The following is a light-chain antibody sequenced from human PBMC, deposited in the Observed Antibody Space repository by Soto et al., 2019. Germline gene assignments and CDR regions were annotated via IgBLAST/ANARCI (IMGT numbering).Light chain of an antibody. CDR2: SNN. CDR1: SSNIGSNT. Sequence: QSVLTQPPSASGTPGQRVTISCSGSSSNIGSNTVNWYQQLPGTAPKLLIYSNNQRPSGIPDRFSGSNSGTSASLAIGGLQSEDEADYYCAAWDDSLNGYVFGTGTKVTVL. J-gene: IGLJ1*01. CDR3: AAWDDSLNGYV. V-gene: IGLV1-44*01.